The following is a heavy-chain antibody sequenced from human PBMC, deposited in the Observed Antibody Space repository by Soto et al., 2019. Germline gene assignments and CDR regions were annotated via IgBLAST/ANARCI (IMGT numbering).Heavy chain of an antibody. Sequence: GGSLRLSCAASGFTFSTYWMHWVRQAPGKGLEWVSRICNSSSSTYYADSVKGRFTISRDNAKNSLYLQMYSLRAEDTAVYYCARDAGPKAFDIWGQEKMLTVSS. CDR1: GFTFSTYW. D-gene: IGHD3-10*01. J-gene: IGHJ3*02. V-gene: IGHV3-21*01. CDR2: ICNSSSST. CDR3: ARDAGPKAFDI.